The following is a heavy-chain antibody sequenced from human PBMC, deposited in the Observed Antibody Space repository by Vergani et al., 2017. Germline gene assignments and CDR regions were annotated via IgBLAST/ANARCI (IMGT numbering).Heavy chain of an antibody. D-gene: IGHD4-17*01. J-gene: IGHJ4*02. CDR1: GFTVSSNY. CDR2: IYSGGST. Sequence: EVQLVESGGGLIQPGGSLRLSCAASGFTVSSNYMSWVRQAPGKGLEWVSVIYSGGSTYYADSVKGRFTISRDNSKNTLYLQMNSLRAEDTAVYYCARVVFNYGDYTYYFDYWGQGTLVTVSS. CDR3: ARVVFNYGDYTYYFDY. V-gene: IGHV3-53*01.